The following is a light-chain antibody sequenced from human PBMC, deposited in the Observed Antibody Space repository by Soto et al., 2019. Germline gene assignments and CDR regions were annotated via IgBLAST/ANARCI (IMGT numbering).Light chain of an antibody. CDR1: SSDVGGYNY. V-gene: IGLV2-14*01. Sequence: QSALTQPASVSGSPGQSITISCTGTSSDVGGYNYVSWYQQHPGKAPKLMIYEVSNRPSGVSNRFSGSKSGNTASLTISGLQAEDEADYYCSSYTSSRISYVVFGGGTKLTVL. CDR2: EVS. J-gene: IGLJ2*01. CDR3: SSYTSSRISYVV.